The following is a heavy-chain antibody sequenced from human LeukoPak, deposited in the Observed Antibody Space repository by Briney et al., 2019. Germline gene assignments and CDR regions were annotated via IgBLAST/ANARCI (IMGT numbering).Heavy chain of an antibody. V-gene: IGHV3-53*01. J-gene: IGHJ4*02. Sequence: GGSLRLSCAASGFTVSSNYMSWVRQAPGKGLEWVSVIYSGGSTYYADSVKGRFTIFRDNSKNTLYLQMNSLRAEDTAVYYCARSDYYGSGSYSADYWGQGTLVTVSS. CDR1: GFTVSSNY. CDR3: ARSDYYGSGSYSADY. CDR2: IYSGGST. D-gene: IGHD3-10*01.